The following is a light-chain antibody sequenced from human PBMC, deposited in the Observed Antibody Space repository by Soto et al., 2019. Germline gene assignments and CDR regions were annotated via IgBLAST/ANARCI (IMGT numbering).Light chain of an antibody. CDR2: DAS. V-gene: IGKV3-11*01. Sequence: IVLTHSPATLSLSPWERATLSCRASQSVSSYLAWYQQKPGQAPRLLIYDASNRATGIPARFSGGGSGTDFTLTIDNLEPEDFAIYYCQQRSNWPPITFGQGTRLEIK. CDR3: QQRSNWPPIT. J-gene: IGKJ5*01. CDR1: QSVSSY.